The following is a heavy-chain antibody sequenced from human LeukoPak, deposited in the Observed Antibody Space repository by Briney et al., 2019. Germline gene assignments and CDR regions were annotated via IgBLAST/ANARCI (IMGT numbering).Heavy chain of an antibody. CDR3: ARHLVVATYDY. CDR1: GFTFSDYY. CDR2: ISSGGSTI. D-gene: IGHD2-21*01. J-gene: IGHJ4*02. Sequence: PGGSLRLSRAASGFTFSDYYMSWLRQAPGKGLEWVSYISSGGSTIYYADSVKGRFTISRDNAKNSLYLQMNSLRAEDTAVYYCARHLVVATYDYWGQGTLVTVSS. V-gene: IGHV3-11*01.